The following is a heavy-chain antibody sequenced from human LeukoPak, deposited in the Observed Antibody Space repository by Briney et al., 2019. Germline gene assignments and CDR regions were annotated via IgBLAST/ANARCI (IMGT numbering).Heavy chain of an antibody. CDR3: ARGSHKDYDSSGYFNFDY. Sequence: GGSLRLSCAASGFTFSSYWMSWVRQAPGKGLEWVANIKQDGSEKYYVDSVKGRFTISRDNAKNSLYLQMNSLRAEDTAVYYCARGSHKDYDSSGYFNFDYWGQGTLVTVSS. D-gene: IGHD3-22*01. CDR2: IKQDGSEK. V-gene: IGHV3-7*01. CDR1: GFTFSSYW. J-gene: IGHJ4*02.